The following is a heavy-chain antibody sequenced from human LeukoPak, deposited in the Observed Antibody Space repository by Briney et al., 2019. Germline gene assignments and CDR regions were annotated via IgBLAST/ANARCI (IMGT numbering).Heavy chain of an antibody. CDR3: ARSNSRVIGWSRGRDYYYGMDV. V-gene: IGHV3-48*03. D-gene: IGHD2/OR15-2a*01. J-gene: IGHJ6*02. CDR1: RFTFSSYE. Sequence: GGSLRLSCAASRFTFSSYEMNWVRQAPGKGLEWVSYISSSGSTIYYADSVKGRFTISRDNAKNSLYLQMNSLRAEDTAVYYCARSNSRVIGWSRGRDYYYGMDVWGQGTTVTVSS. CDR2: ISSSGSTI.